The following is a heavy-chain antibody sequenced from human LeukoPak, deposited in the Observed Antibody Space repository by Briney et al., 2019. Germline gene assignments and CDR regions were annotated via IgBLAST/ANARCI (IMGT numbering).Heavy chain of an antibody. CDR2: IYYSGST. V-gene: IGHV4-39*01. CDR3: ASPSRGAFDI. CDR1: GGSISSSNCF. Sequence: KPSETLSLTCTVSGGSISSSNCFWGWIRQPPGKGLEWIGSIYYSGSTSYNSSLKSRVTISVDTSTNQFSLELCSVTAADTAVYYCASPSRGAFDIWGQGTMVTVCS. J-gene: IGHJ3*02.